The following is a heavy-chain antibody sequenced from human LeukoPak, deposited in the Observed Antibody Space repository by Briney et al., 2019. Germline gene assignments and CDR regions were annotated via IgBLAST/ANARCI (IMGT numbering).Heavy chain of an antibody. CDR3: ASSLGYCSSTSCPGVGY. CDR2: INAGNGNT. D-gene: IGHD2-2*01. Sequence: ASVKVSCKASGYTFTSYAMHWVRQAPGQRLEWMGWINAGNGNTKYSQKFQGRVTITRGTSASTAYMELSSLRSEDTAVYYCASSLGYCSSTSCPGVGYWGQGTLVTVSS. V-gene: IGHV1-3*01. CDR1: GYTFTSYA. J-gene: IGHJ4*02.